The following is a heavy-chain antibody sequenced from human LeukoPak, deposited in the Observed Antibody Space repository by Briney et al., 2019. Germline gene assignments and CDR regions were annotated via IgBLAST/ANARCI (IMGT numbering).Heavy chain of an antibody. Sequence: GGSLRLSCAASGFIFSDSAIHWVRQASGKGLEWVGRIRSKANSYATSYAGSVKGRFTISRDESRNTAYLQMNSLQTEDTAVYYCARGNNVLRFLEWLPHFDYWGQGTLVTVSS. V-gene: IGHV3-73*01. J-gene: IGHJ4*02. CDR3: ARGNNVLRFLEWLPHFDY. D-gene: IGHD3-3*01. CDR2: IRSKANSYAT. CDR1: GFIFSDSA.